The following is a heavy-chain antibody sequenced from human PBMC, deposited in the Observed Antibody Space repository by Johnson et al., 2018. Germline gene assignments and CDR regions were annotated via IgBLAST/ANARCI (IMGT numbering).Heavy chain of an antibody. CDR1: GFSLSHAW. D-gene: IGHD2-2*01. CDR2: SKSKTDGGTT. J-gene: IGHJ6*03. Sequence: VQLVESGGGLVKPGGSLRLSCAASGFSLSHAWMNWVRQAPGKGLAWVGRSKSKTDGGTTDYTAAVTGRLTISRDDSNHLLYLQMNSLKSEDTAVYFCSPDPILSYHHLPTYDYYCMDVWGKGATVTVSS. CDR3: SPDPILSYHHLPTYDYYCMDV. V-gene: IGHV3-15*07.